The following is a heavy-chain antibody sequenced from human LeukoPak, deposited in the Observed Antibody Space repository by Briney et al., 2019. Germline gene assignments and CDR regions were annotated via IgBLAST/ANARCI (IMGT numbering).Heavy chain of an antibody. Sequence: GASVKVSCRASGYTFTSYYMHWVRQAPGQGLEWMGIINPSGGSTSYAQKFQGRVTMTRDTSTSTVYMELSSLRSEDTAVYYCAREFGQPNDAFDIWGQGTMVTVSS. CDR1: GYTFTSYY. D-gene: IGHD3-10*01. J-gene: IGHJ3*02. V-gene: IGHV1-46*01. CDR2: INPSGGST. CDR3: AREFGQPNDAFDI.